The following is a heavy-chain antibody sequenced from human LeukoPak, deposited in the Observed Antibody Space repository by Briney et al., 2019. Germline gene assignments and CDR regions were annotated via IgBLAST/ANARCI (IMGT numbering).Heavy chain of an antibody. CDR2: VYYTGAS. V-gene: IGHV4-39*07. CDR1: GGSISSSSYY. J-gene: IGHJ4*02. CDR3: GRGAPPQN. Sequence: SETLSLTCTVSGGSISSSSYYWGWIRQPPGKGLEWIGSVYYTGASYYNPSLKSRVTISIDTSKKHFSLKLTSVTAADTAVYYCGRGAPPQNWGQGTLVTVSS.